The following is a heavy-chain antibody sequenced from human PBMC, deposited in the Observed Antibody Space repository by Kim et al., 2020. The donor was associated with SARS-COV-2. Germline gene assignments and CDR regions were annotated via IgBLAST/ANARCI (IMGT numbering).Heavy chain of an antibody. J-gene: IGHJ4*02. CDR3: ATDSGSSWYYFDY. V-gene: IGHV1-24*01. D-gene: IGHD6-13*01. Sequence: YAQKCQGKVTMTEDTSTDTAYMELSILRSEDTAVYYCATDSGSSWYYFDYWGQGTLVTVSS.